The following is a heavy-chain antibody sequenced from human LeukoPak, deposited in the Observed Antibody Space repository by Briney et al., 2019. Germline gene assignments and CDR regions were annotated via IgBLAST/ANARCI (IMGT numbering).Heavy chain of an antibody. CDR1: GGSITSNY. V-gene: IGHV4-59*08. CDR3: ARRHYGGNSDWFDP. CDR2: GYYSGTY. J-gene: IGHJ5*02. D-gene: IGHD4-23*01. Sequence: SETLSLTCTVSGGSITSNYWSWIRQPLGKGLEWIGYGYYSGTYNYSPSLKSRVTISVDTSKNQFSLKLSSVTAADTAVYYCARRHYGGNSDWFDPWGQGTLVTVSS.